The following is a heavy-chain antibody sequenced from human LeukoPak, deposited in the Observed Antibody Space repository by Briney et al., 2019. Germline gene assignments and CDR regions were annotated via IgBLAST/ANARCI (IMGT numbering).Heavy chain of an antibody. V-gene: IGHV2-70*11. CDR3: ARHKEDYYDSSGYYYQNAFDI. D-gene: IGHD3-22*01. J-gene: IGHJ3*02. CDR2: IDWDDDK. CDR1: GFSLSTSGMC. Sequence: SGPTLVNPTQTLTLTCTFSGFSLSTSGMCGSWIRQPPGKALEWLARIDWDDDKYYNTSLKTRLTISKDTSKNQVILTMTNMDPVDTATYYCARHKEDYYDSSGYYYQNAFDIWGQGTMVTVSS.